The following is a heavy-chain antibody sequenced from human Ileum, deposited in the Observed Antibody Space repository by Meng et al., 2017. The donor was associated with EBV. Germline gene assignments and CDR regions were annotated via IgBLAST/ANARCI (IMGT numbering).Heavy chain of an antibody. CDR1: GGSISSNGYS. Sequence: QLQESGSGLVKPSETLSLTCAVSGGSISSNGYSWSWIRQPPGKGLEWLGYIYYSGTAFYNPSLKSRVTISLDRSKSQFYLKLISVTAADTAVYYCARGGDGSPYFDYWGQGAMVTVSA. CDR2: IYYSGTA. J-gene: IGHJ4*02. CDR3: ARGGDGSPYFDY. V-gene: IGHV4-30-2*01. D-gene: IGHD5-24*01.